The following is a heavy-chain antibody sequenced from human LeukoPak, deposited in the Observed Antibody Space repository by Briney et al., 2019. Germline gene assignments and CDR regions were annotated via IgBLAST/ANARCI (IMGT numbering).Heavy chain of an antibody. J-gene: IGHJ4*02. Sequence: GALRLSCAASGFTFSSYWMHWVRQAPGKGLVWVSRINTDGTTTNYADSVKGRFTISRDNSRNTMYLQMNSLRAEDAAVYYCAKAPVTSCRGAFCYPFDSWGQGTVVTVSS. D-gene: IGHD2-15*01. V-gene: IGHV3-74*01. CDR1: GFTFSSYW. CDR3: AKAPVTSCRGAFCYPFDS. CDR2: INTDGTTT.